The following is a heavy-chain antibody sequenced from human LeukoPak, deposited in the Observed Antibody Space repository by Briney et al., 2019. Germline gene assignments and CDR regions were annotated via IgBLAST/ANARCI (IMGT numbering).Heavy chain of an antibody. V-gene: IGHV1-2*02. Sequence: ASVEVSCKASGYTFTGYYMHWVRQAPGQGLEWMGWINPNSGGKNYAQKFQGRVTMTRDTSISTAYMELSRLRSDDTAVYYCARGWQQLVLWGQGTLVTVSS. CDR3: ARGWQQLVL. CDR2: INPNSGGK. CDR1: GYTFTGYY. J-gene: IGHJ4*02. D-gene: IGHD6-13*01.